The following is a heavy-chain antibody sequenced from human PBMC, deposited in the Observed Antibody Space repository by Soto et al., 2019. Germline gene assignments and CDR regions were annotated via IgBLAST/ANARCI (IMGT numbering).Heavy chain of an antibody. CDR1: GFTFSTYW. V-gene: IGHV3-74*01. CDR2: INSDGSTT. CDR3: ARDAYYDMGV. J-gene: IGHJ6*02. Sequence: EVPLVESGGGLVQPGGSLRLSCAASGFTFSTYWMHWVRQAPGKGLVWVSRINSDGSTTNYADSVKGRFTISRDNARNTLYLQMNSRRAEDTAVYYCARDAYYDMGVWGQGTTVTVSS.